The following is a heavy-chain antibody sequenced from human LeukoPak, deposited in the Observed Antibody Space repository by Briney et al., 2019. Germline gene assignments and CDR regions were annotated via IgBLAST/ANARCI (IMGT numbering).Heavy chain of an antibody. J-gene: IGHJ4*02. Sequence: SVKVSCKASGYTFSIYGITWVRQAPGQGLEWMGGIIPIFGTANYAQKFQGRVTITADESTSTAYMELSSLRSEDTAVYYCARDVRVGASGFDYWGQGTLVTVSS. CDR3: ARDVRVGASGFDY. CDR1: GYTFSIYG. CDR2: IIPIFGTA. V-gene: IGHV1-69*13. D-gene: IGHD3-10*02.